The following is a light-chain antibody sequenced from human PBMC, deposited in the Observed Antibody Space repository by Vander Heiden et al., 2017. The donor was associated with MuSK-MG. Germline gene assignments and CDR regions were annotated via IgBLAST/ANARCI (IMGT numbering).Light chain of an antibody. Sequence: DIQMTQSPSTLSAPVGDSVTIPCRASQSISSWLAWYQQKPGKAPKLLIYKASSLESGVPSRFSGSGSGTEFTLTISSLQPDDFATYYCQQYNSYSRTFGQGTKVEIK. J-gene: IGKJ1*01. V-gene: IGKV1-5*03. CDR3: QQYNSYSRT. CDR2: KAS. CDR1: QSISSW.